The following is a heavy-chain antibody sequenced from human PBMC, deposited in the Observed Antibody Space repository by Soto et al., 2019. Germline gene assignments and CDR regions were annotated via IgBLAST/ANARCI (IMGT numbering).Heavy chain of an antibody. Sequence: QLQLQESGPGLVKPSETLSLTCTVSGDSVTRSRYYWGWIRQPPGKGLEWIGSIYYSGSTYYNPSLNSRITISIDTSKNQFSPNMNSMTAANTAVYYCATEGGVVDANWFGPWGQGTLVTVSA. J-gene: IGHJ5*02. CDR3: ATEGGVVDANWFGP. D-gene: IGHD3-22*01. V-gene: IGHV4-39*02. CDR1: GDSVTRSRYY. CDR2: IYYSGST.